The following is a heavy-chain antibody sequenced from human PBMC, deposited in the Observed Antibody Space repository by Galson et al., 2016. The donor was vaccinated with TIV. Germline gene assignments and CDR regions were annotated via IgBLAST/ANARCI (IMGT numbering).Heavy chain of an antibody. CDR1: GFTFDDYG. J-gene: IGHJ4*02. CDR2: INWNGGST. CDR3: AQVYYSYGSGTYYV. Sequence: SLRLSCAASGFTFDDYGMSWVRQAPGKGLEWVSGINWNGGSTGYADSVKGRFTISRDNAKNTLYLQMNSLRAEDTAVYYCAQVYYSYGSGTYYVWGQGTLVTVSS. D-gene: IGHD3-10*01. V-gene: IGHV3-20*04.